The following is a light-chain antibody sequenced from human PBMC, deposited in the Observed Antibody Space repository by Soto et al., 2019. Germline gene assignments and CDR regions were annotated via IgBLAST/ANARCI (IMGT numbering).Light chain of an antibody. CDR1: QSTSTY. CDR2: AAS. J-gene: IGKJ1*01. CDR3: QQTYSTPWT. V-gene: IGKV1-39*01. Sequence: DVQMTQSPSSLSASVGDRVTITCRASQSTSTYLHWYQQKPGKSPKLLICAASSLQSGVPSRFSGSGSGTDFTLTISSLQPEDFATYYCQQTYSTPWTFGQGTKVDIK.